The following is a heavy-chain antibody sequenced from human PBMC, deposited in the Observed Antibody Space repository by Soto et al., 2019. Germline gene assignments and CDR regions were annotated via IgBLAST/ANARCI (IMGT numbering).Heavy chain of an antibody. CDR2: IEPFGSHI. CDR1: GYTFTKYH. CDR3: VSAPLDTPANDAFTM. V-gene: IGHV1-46*03. Sequence: AQLGQSGADVKKPGASLKISCKASGYTFTKYHIHWVRQAPGQGLEWMGIIEPFGSHINYAPKFKRGVTMTRDPSTSTVFFELSSLTFRDSAVYYCVSAPLDTPANDAFTMWGQVTLVTVSS. J-gene: IGHJ3*02. D-gene: IGHD2-15*01.